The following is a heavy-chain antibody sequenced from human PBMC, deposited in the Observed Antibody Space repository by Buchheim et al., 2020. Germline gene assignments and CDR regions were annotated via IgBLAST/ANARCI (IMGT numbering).Heavy chain of an antibody. CDR2: ISSSGSTI. D-gene: IGHD3-3*01. CDR3: ARDKVLVDFWSGYYLGDYYYGMDV. Sequence: QVQLVESGGGLVKPGGSLRLSCAASGFTFSDYYMSWIRQAPGKGLEWVSYISSSGSTIYYADSVKGRFTISRDNAKNSLYLQMNSLRAEDTAVYYCARDKVLVDFWSGYYLGDYYYGMDVWGQGTT. V-gene: IGHV3-11*01. CDR1: GFTFSDYY. J-gene: IGHJ6*02.